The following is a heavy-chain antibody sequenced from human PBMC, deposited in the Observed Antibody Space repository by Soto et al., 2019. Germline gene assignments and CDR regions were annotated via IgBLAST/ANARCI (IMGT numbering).Heavy chain of an antibody. J-gene: IGHJ5*02. D-gene: IGHD6-19*01. CDR3: ARVLRSSGWHAYNWFDP. V-gene: IGHV4-34*01. CDR2: INHSGST. Sequence: SETLSLTCAVYGGSFSGYYWSWIRQPPGKGLEWIGEINHSGSTNYNPSLKSRVTISVDTSKNQFSLKLSSVTAADTAVYYCARVLRSSGWHAYNWFDPWGQGTLVTVSS. CDR1: GGSFSGYY.